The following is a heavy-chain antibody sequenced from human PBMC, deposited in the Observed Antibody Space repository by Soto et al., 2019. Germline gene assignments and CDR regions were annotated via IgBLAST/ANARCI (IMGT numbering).Heavy chain of an antibody. D-gene: IGHD3-3*01. V-gene: IGHV1-18*01. CDR1: GYTFTSYG. CDR3: ARVGGRPVLRFLEWPSPRRYFDY. J-gene: IGHJ4*02. Sequence: ASMNGSSNASGYTFTSYGISWVRQAPGQGLEWMGWISAYNGNTNYAQKLQGRVTMTTDTSTSTAYMELRSLRSDDTAVYYCARVGGRPVLRFLEWPSPRRYFDYWGQGTLVTVSS. CDR2: ISAYNGNT.